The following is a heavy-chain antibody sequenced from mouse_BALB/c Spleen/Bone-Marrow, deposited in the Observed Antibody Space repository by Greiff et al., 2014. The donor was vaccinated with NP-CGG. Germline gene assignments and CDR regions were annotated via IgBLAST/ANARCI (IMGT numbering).Heavy chain of an antibody. V-gene: IGHV5-12-2*01. D-gene: IGHD1-2*01. CDR1: GFTFSSYT. CDR3: ARRSAATYYFDY. J-gene: IGHJ2*01. CDR2: ISNGGGST. Sequence: EVMLVESGGGLVQPGGSLKLSCAASGFTFSSYTMSWVRQTPEKRLEWVAYISNGGGSTYYPDTVKGRFTISRDSAKNTLYLQMSSLKSEDTAMYYCARRSAATYYFDYWGQGTTLTVSS.